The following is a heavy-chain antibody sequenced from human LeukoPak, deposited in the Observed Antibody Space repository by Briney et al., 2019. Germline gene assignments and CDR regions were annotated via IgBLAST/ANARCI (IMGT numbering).Heavy chain of an antibody. CDR3: ARDCLPDGSGSYYNPYYYYGMDV. J-gene: IGHJ6*02. V-gene: IGHV1-69*13. CDR1: GGTFISYA. D-gene: IGHD3-10*01. CDR2: IIPIFGTA. Sequence: GASVKVSCTASGGTFISYAISWVRQAPGQGLEWMGGIIPIFGTANYAQKFQGRVTITADESTSTAYMELSSLRSEDTAVYYCARDCLPDGSGSYYNPYYYYGMDVWGQGTTVTVSS.